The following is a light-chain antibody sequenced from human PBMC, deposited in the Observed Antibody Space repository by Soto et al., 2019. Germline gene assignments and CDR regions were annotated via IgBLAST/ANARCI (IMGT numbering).Light chain of an antibody. Sequence: QSALTQPPSASATPGQRVTISCSGSSSNIGSNTVNWYQQLPGMAPKVLIYSNNQRPSRVPDRFSGSKSGTSASLAISGLQAEDEADYYCQSYDSSLSGYVFGTGTKVTVL. CDR3: QSYDSSLSGYV. V-gene: IGLV1-44*01. CDR1: SSNIGSNT. CDR2: SNN. J-gene: IGLJ1*01.